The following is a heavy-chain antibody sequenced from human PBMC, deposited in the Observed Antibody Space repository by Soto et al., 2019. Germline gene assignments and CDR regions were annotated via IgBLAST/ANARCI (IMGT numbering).Heavy chain of an antibody. D-gene: IGHD2-15*01. CDR3: ARPGRSVWARSFDP. J-gene: IGHJ5*02. CDR2: INSDGSST. CDR1: GFTFSSFW. Sequence: VQLVESGGGLVQPGGSLRLSCAASGFTFSSFWMHWVRQAPGKGPVWVSGINSDGSSTNYADSVKGRFTISRDNDKNTLYLQMNSLRAEDTALYYCARPGRSVWARSFDPWGQGTLVTVSS. V-gene: IGHV3-74*01.